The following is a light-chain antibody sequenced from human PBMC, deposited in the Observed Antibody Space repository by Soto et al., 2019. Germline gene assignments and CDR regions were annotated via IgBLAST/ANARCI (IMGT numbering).Light chain of an antibody. J-gene: IGLJ1*01. CDR1: SSYVGGYNY. CDR3: SSYTSSSTLV. V-gene: IGLV2-14*01. Sequence: QSVLTQAASVSGSPGQWITISCTGTSSYVGGYNYVSWYQQHPGKAPKLMIYDVSNRPSGVSNRFSGSKSGNTASLTISGLQAEDEADYYCSSYTSSSTLVFGTGTKVTVL. CDR2: DVS.